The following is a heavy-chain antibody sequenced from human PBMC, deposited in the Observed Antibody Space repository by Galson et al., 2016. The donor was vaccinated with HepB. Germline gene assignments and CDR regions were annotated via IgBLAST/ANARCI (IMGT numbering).Heavy chain of an antibody. D-gene: IGHD1-26*01. Sequence: SLRLSCAASRFAFTNYGMHWVRQAPGKGLEWVAFIWFDGSREYYGDSVRGRFTISKDDSDNTVNLQMNNLRIEDTAIYFCARVPPPKGNFRGHEGFFEDWGQGSLVTVSS. CDR1: RFAFTNYG. J-gene: IGHJ4*02. CDR2: IWFDGSRE. V-gene: IGHV3-33*08. CDR3: ARVPPPKGNFRGHEGFFED.